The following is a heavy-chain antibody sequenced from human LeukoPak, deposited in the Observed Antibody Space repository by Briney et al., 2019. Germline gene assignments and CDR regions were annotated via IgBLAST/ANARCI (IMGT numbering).Heavy chain of an antibody. CDR2: ISGSGGST. CDR1: GFTFSISN. CDR3: AKGSLRPYYYYYGMDV. J-gene: IGHJ6*02. V-gene: IGHV3-23*01. D-gene: IGHD4-17*01. Sequence: GGSLRLSCAASGFTFSISNMNWVRQAPGKGLEWVSAISGSGGSTYYADSVKGRFTISRDNSKNTLYLQMNSLRAEDTAVYYCAKGSLRPYYYYYGMDVWGQGTTVTVSS.